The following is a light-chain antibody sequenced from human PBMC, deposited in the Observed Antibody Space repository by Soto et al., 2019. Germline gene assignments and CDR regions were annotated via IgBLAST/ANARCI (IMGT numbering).Light chain of an antibody. CDR1: QSVSTK. Sequence: EIVMTESPVTLSVSPGERATLSCRASQSVSTKLACYQHKPGQAPRLLIYGATTRAPDVPARFSGSGSGTDFILTISSLQSEDFAVYYCQQYNDWPWTFGQGT. CDR2: GAT. CDR3: QQYNDWPWT. J-gene: IGKJ1*01. V-gene: IGKV3-15*01.